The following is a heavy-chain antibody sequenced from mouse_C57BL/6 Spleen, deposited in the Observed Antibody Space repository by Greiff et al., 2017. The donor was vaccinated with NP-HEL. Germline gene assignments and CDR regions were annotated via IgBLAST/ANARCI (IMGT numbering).Heavy chain of an antibody. D-gene: IGHD4-1*01. CDR2: ISSGSSTI. Sequence: EVKLVESGGGLVKPGGSLKLSCAASGFTFSDYGMHWVRQAPEKGLEWVAYISSGSSTIYYADTVKGRFTISRDNAKNTLFLQMTSLRSEDTAMYYCAKEGLTGTGWYFDVWGTGTTVTVSS. CDR3: AKEGLTGTGWYFDV. J-gene: IGHJ1*03. CDR1: GFTFSDYG. V-gene: IGHV5-17*01.